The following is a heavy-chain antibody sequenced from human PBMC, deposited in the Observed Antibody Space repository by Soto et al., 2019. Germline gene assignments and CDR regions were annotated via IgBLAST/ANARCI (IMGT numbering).Heavy chain of an antibody. CDR2: IYSGGST. CDR1: GFTVSSNY. Sequence: GGSLRLSCAASGFTVSSNYMSWVRQAPGKGLEWVSVIYSGGSTYYADSVKGRFTISRDNSKNTLYLQMNSLRAEDTAVYYCARCYGAWGSGWYYFDYWGQGTLVTVSS. J-gene: IGHJ4*02. D-gene: IGHD6-19*01. CDR3: ARCYGAWGSGWYYFDY. V-gene: IGHV3-66*01.